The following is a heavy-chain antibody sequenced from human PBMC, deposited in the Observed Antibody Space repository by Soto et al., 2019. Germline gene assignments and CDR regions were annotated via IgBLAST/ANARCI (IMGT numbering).Heavy chain of an antibody. CDR2: IYYSGGT. Sequence: SETLSLTCTVSGGSISGYYWSWIRQPPGKGLEWLGYIYYSGGTNYNPSLKSRVSISVDTSKNQFSLKMSSVTAADTAVYYCARHRRVGVRSSWFIGYMDVWGKGTTVTVSS. CDR1: GGSISGYY. D-gene: IGHD6-13*01. V-gene: IGHV4-59*08. CDR3: ARHRRVGVRSSWFIGYMDV. J-gene: IGHJ6*03.